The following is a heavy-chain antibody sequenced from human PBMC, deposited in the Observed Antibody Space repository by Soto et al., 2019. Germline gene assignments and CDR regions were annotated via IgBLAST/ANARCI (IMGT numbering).Heavy chain of an antibody. CDR3: AKGGRQWLITTDFNY. D-gene: IGHD6-19*01. Sequence: VQLVESGGGVVQPGRSLRLSCAASGFTFSDYAVHWVRQAPGKGLEWVAVVSHDGRNTHYADSVKGRFTISRDSSKNTVSLEMTSLRAEDTAVYDCAKGGRQWLITTDFNYWGQGALVTVSS. J-gene: IGHJ4*02. CDR2: VSHDGRNT. CDR1: GFTFSDYA. V-gene: IGHV3-30*18.